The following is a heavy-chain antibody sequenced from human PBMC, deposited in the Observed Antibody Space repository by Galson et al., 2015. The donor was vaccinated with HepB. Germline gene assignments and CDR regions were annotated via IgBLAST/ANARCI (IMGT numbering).Heavy chain of an antibody. J-gene: IGHJ4*02. V-gene: IGHV1-8*01. D-gene: IGHD3-22*01. Sequence: SVKVSCKASGYTFTSYDINWVRQATGQGLEWMGWMNPNSGNTGYAQKFQGRVTMTRNTSISTAYMELSSLRSEDTAVYYCARGSLTSYYYDSSGYEYWGQGTLVTVSS. CDR2: MNPNSGNT. CDR3: ARGSLTSYYYDSSGYEY. CDR1: GYTFTSYD.